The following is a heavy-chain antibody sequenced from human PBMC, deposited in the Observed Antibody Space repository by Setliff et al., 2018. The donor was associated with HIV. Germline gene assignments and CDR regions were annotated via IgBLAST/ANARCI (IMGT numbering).Heavy chain of an antibody. CDR2: IYKAGKT. Sequence: GGSLRLSCEASGFRVTDTYMAWVRQAPGKGLEWVTLIYKAGKTYYADFVKGRFTIARDDTKNTVSLQMTNLEPGDTAMYSCAKGGDGGAYYEAGYWGQGTKVTISS. V-gene: IGHV3-53*01. J-gene: IGHJ4*02. CDR1: GFRVTDTY. CDR3: AKGGDGGAYYEAGY. D-gene: IGHD1-26*01.